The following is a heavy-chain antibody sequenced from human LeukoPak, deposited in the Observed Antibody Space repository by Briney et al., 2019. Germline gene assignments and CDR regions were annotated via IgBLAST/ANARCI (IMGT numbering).Heavy chain of an antibody. CDR2: ISGSGGST. D-gene: IGHD6-6*01. CDR1: GYTFSSYA. CDR3: AKAGVAARQRAFYFDY. V-gene: IGHV3-23*01. J-gene: IGHJ4*02. Sequence: GGSLRLSCAASGYTFSSYAMSWVRQAPGKGLEWVSAISGSGGSTYYADSVKGRFTISRDNSKNTLYLQMNSLRAEDTAVYYCAKAGVAARQRAFYFDYWGQGTLVTVSS.